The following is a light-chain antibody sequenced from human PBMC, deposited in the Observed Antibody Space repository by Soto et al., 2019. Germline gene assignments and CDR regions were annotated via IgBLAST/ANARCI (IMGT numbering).Light chain of an antibody. CDR2: DVS. Sequence: ALTQPPSASGSPGQSVTISCTGTSSDVGGYNFVSWFQHHPGKAPKLMIYDVSKRPSGVPDRFSGSKSGNTASLTVSGLQAEDEADYYCSSYAGSKNYVFGTGTKVTVL. CDR1: SSDVGGYNF. V-gene: IGLV2-8*01. CDR3: SSYAGSKNYV. J-gene: IGLJ1*01.